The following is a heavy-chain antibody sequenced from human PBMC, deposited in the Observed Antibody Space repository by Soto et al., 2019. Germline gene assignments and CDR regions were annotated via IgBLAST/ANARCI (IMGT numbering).Heavy chain of an antibody. CDR1: DFTFRNSW. CDR3: FGGNGGPQ. V-gene: IGHV3-7*03. D-gene: IGHD3-16*01. CDR2: IKPDGGAT. Sequence: VGSLRLSCATSDFTFRNSWINWVRQAPGKGLEWVANIKPDGGATNYVDSVKGRFTISRDNVRNSASLQMNSLRVEDTAVYFCFGGNGGPQWGQGTLVPVSS. J-gene: IGHJ4*02.